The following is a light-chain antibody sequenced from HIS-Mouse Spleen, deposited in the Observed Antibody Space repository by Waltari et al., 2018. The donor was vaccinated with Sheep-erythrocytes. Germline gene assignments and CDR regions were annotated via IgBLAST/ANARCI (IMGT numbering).Light chain of an antibody. CDR3: AAWDDSLNGWV. CDR1: SSNIGNNA. V-gene: IGLV1-36*01. Sequence: QSVLTQPPSVSEAPRQRATISCSGSSSNIGNNAVNGYQQLPGKAPKLLIYYDDLLPSGVSDRFSGAKSGTSASLAISGLQSEDEADYYCAAWDDSLNGWVFGGGTKLTVL. CDR2: YDD. J-gene: IGLJ3*02.